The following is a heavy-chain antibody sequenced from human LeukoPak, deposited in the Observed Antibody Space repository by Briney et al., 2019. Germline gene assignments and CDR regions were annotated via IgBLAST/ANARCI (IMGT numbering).Heavy chain of an antibody. CDR2: IYYSGST. D-gene: IGHD3-10*01. J-gene: IGHJ4*02. CDR1: GGSISSYY. Sequence: SETLSLTCTVSGGSISSYYWSWIRQPPGKGLEWIGYIYYSGSTNYNPSLKSRVTISVDTSKNQFSLKLSSVTAADTAVYYCARSITMVRGETRVGLDYWGQGTLVTVSS. CDR3: ARSITMVRGETRVGLDY. V-gene: IGHV4-59*01.